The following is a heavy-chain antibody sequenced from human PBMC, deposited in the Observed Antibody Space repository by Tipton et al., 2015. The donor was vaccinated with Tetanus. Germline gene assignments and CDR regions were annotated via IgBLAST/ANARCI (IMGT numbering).Heavy chain of an antibody. J-gene: IGHJ4*02. D-gene: IGHD3-16*01. CDR1: DSIASHSY. CDR2: LYSDGRT. Sequence: SLRLSCAASDSIASHSYVTWVRQAPGKGLEWVSVLYSDGRTDYADSVRGRFTIIRDNSKNTLSLQMNSLRAEDTAIYYCAREDGGPTLDYFDSWGQGALVIVSS. V-gene: IGHV3-53*01. CDR3: AREDGGPTLDYFDS.